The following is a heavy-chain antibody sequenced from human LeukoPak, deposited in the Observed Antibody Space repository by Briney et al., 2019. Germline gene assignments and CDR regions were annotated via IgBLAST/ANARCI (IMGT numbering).Heavy chain of an antibody. CDR1: GFTFSNAW. V-gene: IGHV3-15*01. J-gene: IGHJ6*03. D-gene: IGHD3-3*01. CDR2: IKSKTDGGTT. CDR3: TTIPPWSGGIHYYYMDV. Sequence: GGSLRLSCAASGFTFSNAWMSWVRQAPGKGLEWVGRIKSKTDGGTTDYAAPVKGRFTISRDDSKNTLYLQMNSLKTEDTAVYYCTTIPPWSGGIHYYYMDVWGKGTTVTVSS.